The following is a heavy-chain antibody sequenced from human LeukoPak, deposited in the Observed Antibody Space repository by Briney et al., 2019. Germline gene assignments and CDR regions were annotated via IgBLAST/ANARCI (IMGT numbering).Heavy chain of an antibody. CDR2: ISYDGRNK. CDR3: AKCPTYYDILTGYFDY. J-gene: IGHJ4*02. V-gene: IGHV3-30*18. Sequence: GRSLRLSCPASGLRVSSYGMHWVRQAPGKGLEWVAVISYDGRNKYSADSVKGRFTNSRDNSKNTLYLQMNSLRAEDTAVYYYAKCPTYYDILTGYFDYWGQGTLVTVSS. D-gene: IGHD3-9*01. CDR1: GLRVSSYG.